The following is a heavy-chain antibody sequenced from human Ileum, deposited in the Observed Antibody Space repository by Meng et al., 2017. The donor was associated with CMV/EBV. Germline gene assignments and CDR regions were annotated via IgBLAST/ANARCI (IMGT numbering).Heavy chain of an antibody. J-gene: IGHJ6*02. D-gene: IGHD3-3*01. CDR1: YD. CDR3: ARHYDFWSGYYRVYYYYGMDV. CDR2: INPNSGNT. Sequence: YDINWVRQSTRHGLEWMGCINPNSGNTGYAQKFQGRVTMTRNTSISTAYMELSSLRSEDTAVYYCARHYDFWSGYYRVYYYYGMDVWGQGTTVTVSS. V-gene: IGHV1-8*01.